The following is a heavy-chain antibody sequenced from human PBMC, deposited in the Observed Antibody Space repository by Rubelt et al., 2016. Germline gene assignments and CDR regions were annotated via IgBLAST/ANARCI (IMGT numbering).Heavy chain of an antibody. CDR2: ISGSGGST. CDR3: AKDVYGDYGTTN. J-gene: IGHJ4*02. V-gene: IGHV3-23*04. Sequence: EVQLVESGGGLVQPGGPLRLSCAASGFTFSSYDMHWVRQATGKRLEWVLAISGSGGSTYYADSVKGRFTISRDNSKNTLYLHMNSLRAEDTALYYCAKDVYGDYGTTNWGQGTLVTVSS. CDR1: GFTFSSYD. D-gene: IGHD4-17*01.